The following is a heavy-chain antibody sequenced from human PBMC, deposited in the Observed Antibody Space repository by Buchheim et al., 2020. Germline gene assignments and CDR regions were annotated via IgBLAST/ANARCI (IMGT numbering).Heavy chain of an antibody. Sequence: EVQLVESGGGLVQPGGSLRLSCAASGFTFSSYWMHWVRQAPGKGLVWVSRINSDGSSTSYADSVKGRLTISGDNAKNTLYLQMNSLRPEDTAVYYCARATYCSSTSCCPYYYYYGMDVWGQGTT. CDR3: ARATYCSSTSCCPYYYYYGMDV. CDR1: GFTFSSYW. V-gene: IGHV3-74*01. D-gene: IGHD2-2*01. CDR2: INSDGSST. J-gene: IGHJ6*02.